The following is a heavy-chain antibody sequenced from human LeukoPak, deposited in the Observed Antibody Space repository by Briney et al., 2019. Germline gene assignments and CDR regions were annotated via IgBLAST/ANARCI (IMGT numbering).Heavy chain of an antibody. Sequence: GGSLRLSCAASGFTFSNYAMSWLRQAPGKGLEWVSTIGNSGGSTYYADSVKGRFTISRDDPENTLFLQMNSLRAEDTAVYYCAKATGYLLWGQGTLVTVSS. CDR3: AKATGYLL. J-gene: IGHJ4*02. D-gene: IGHD1-14*01. CDR2: IGNSGGST. CDR1: GFTFSNYA. V-gene: IGHV3-23*01.